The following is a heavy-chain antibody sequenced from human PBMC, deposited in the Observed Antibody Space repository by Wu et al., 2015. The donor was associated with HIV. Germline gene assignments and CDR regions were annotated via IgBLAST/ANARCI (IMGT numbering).Heavy chain of an antibody. J-gene: IGHJ4*02. CDR2: VDPENGQT. CDR3: AGGSFCGRDCYSFCDS. CDR1: GFTFIDYY. D-gene: IGHD2-21*01. V-gene: IGHV1-69-2*01. Sequence: VQLVQSGADVKPPGTTMKVSCRISGFTFIDYYISWVQQAPGKGLEWMGFVDPENGQTMYAEEFQSRVTITADTSTDTAYMELRRLTPEDTAVYYCAGGSFCGRDCYSFCDSWGQGTLVAVSS.